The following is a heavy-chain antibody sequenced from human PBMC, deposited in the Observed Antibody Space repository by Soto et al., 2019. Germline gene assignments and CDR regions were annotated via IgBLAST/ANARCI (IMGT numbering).Heavy chain of an antibody. CDR2: IHSDGSST. J-gene: IGHJ3*01. D-gene: IGHD1-26*01. V-gene: IGHV3-74*03. Sequence: KGLVWVSRIHSDGSSTTYADSVKGRFTISRDNAKNTLYLQMASLRVEDTAVYYCARGDVGAFDLWGQGTMVTVSS. CDR3: ARGDVGAFDL.